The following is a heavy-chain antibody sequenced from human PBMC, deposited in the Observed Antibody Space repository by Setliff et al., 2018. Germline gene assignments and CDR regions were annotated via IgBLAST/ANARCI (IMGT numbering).Heavy chain of an antibody. CDR3: ARASRFGTIKYRGDCYMDV. V-gene: IGHV7-4-1*02. J-gene: IGHJ6*03. CDR2: INTNTGNP. CDR1: GYTFTTYA. Sequence: ASVKVSCKASGYTFTTYAISWMRRAPGQGLEWMGWINTNTGNPSYAQGFTGRFVFSLDTSVSTAYLQISSLKAEDTALYYCARASRFGTIKYRGDCYMDVWGKGTTVTAP. D-gene: IGHD3-10*01.